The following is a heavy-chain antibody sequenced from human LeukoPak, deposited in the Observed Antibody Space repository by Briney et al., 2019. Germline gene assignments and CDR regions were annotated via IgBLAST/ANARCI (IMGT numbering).Heavy chain of an antibody. CDR2: INHSGST. V-gene: IGHV4-34*01. CDR1: GGSFSGYY. J-gene: IGHJ4*02. CDR3: AREVVIIPVPGY. D-gene: IGHD3-3*01. Sequence: PSETLSLTCAVYGGSFSGYYWSWIRQPPGKGLEWIGEINHSGSTNYNPSLKSRVTISVDTPKNQFSLKLSSVTAADTAVYYCAREVVIIPVPGYWGQGTLVTVSS.